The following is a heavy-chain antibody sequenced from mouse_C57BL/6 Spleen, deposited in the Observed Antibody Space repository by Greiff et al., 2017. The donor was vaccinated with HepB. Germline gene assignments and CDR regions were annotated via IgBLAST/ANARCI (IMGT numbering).Heavy chain of an antibody. D-gene: IGHD1-1*01. CDR1: GYAFSSSW. CDR2: IYPGDGDT. Sequence: VKLVESGPELVKPGASVKISCKASGYAFSSSWMNWVKQRPGKGLEWIGRIYPGDGDTNYNGKFKGKATLTADKSSSTAYMQLSSLTSEDSAVYFCAREGVITTVVDYWGQGTTLTVSS. J-gene: IGHJ2*01. CDR3: AREGVITTVVDY. V-gene: IGHV1-82*01.